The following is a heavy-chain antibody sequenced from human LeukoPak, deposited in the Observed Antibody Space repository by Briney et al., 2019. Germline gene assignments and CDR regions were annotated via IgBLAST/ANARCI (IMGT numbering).Heavy chain of an antibody. CDR1: GFTFSSYG. CDR3: ANGGYPVGSFDY. J-gene: IGHJ4*02. CDR2: IWYDGSNK. V-gene: IGHV3-30*02. Sequence: GGSLRLSCAASGFTFSSYGMHWVRQAPGKGLEWVAVIWYDGSNKYYADSVEGRFTISRDNSKNTLYLQMNSLRAEDTAVYYCANGGYPVGSFDYWGQGTLVTVSS. D-gene: IGHD5-12*01.